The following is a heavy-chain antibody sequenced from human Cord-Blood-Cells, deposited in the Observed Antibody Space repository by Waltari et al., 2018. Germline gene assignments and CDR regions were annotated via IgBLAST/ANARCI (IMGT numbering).Heavy chain of an antibody. Sequence: EVQLVESGGGLVQPGGSLRLSCAASGFTVSSNYMSWVRQAPGKGLEWVSVIYSGGSTYYAASVKGRFTISRDNSKNTLYRQMNSLRAEDTAVYYCARVHSSHAFDIWGQGTMVTVSS. CDR2: IYSGGST. J-gene: IGHJ3*02. V-gene: IGHV3-66*01. CDR3: ARVHSSHAFDI. CDR1: GFTVSSNY.